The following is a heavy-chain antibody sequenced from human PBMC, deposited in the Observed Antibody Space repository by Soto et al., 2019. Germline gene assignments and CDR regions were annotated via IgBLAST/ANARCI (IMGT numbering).Heavy chain of an antibody. Sequence: SETLSLTCTVSGGSISSSSYYWGWIRQPPGKGLEWIGSIYYSGSTYYNPSLKSRVTISVDTSKNQFSLKLSSVTAADTAVYYCARLTYYYDSSGYSYYYYGMDVWGQGTTVTVSS. CDR1: GGSISSSSYY. J-gene: IGHJ6*01. CDR3: ARLTYYYDSSGYSYYYYGMDV. D-gene: IGHD3-22*01. CDR2: IYYSGST. V-gene: IGHV4-39*01.